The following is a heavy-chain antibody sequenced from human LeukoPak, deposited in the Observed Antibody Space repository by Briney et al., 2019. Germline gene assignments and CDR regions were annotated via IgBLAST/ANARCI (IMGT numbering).Heavy chain of an antibody. V-gene: IGHV3-7*01. J-gene: IGHJ6*02. Sequence: GGSLRLSCVASGFTFSDYWMTWVRQAPGKGLEWVANIKQDGSQKNYVDSAKGRLTISRDNAKNSLYLQMSSLRVEDTAIYYCVRDGRTTSCCYGMDVWGQGTTVTVSS. CDR3: VRDGRTTSCCYGMDV. CDR1: GFTFSDYW. D-gene: IGHD2-2*01. CDR2: IKQDGSQK.